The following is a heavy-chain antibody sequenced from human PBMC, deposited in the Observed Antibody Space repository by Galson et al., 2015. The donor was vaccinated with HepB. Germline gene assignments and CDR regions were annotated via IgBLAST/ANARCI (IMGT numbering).Heavy chain of an antibody. V-gene: IGHV3-21*01. CDR1: GFTFSSYS. D-gene: IGHD2-2*03. CDR2: ISSSSSYI. J-gene: IGHJ1*01. CDR3: ARSGLDFGEYFQH. Sequence: SLRLSCAASGFTFSSYSMNWVRQAPGKGLEWVSSISSSSSYIYYADSVKGRFTISRDNAKNSLYLQMNSLRAEDTAVYYCARSGLDFGEYFQHWGQGTLVTVSS.